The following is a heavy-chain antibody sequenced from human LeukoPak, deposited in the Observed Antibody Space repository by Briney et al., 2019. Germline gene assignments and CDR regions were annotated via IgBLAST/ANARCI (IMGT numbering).Heavy chain of an antibody. D-gene: IGHD6-13*01. CDR2: IRYDGSNK. V-gene: IGHV3-30*02. CDR3: AKITSSSWSPVRSY. Sequence: PGGSLRLSCAASGFTFSSYGMHWVRQAPGKGLEWVAFIRYDGSNKYYADSVKGRFTISRDNSKNTLYLQMNSLRAEDTAVYYCAKITSSSWSPVRSYWGQGTLVTVSS. J-gene: IGHJ4*02. CDR1: GFTFSSYG.